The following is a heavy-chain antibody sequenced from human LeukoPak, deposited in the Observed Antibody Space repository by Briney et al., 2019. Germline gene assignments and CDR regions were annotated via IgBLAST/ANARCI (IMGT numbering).Heavy chain of an antibody. Sequence: GGSLRLSCAASGFSFSTYAMSWVRQAPGKGLEWVSSIIATGDSTYYPGAVKGRFTISRDNSKNTLYLQMNSLRAEDTAIYYCAKDLRTYGSGIYGLPTVIFNYWGQGTLVTVSS. CDR3: AKDLRTYGSGIYGLPTVIFNY. J-gene: IGHJ4*02. V-gene: IGHV3-23*01. CDR2: IIATGDST. CDR1: GFSFSTYA. D-gene: IGHD3-10*01.